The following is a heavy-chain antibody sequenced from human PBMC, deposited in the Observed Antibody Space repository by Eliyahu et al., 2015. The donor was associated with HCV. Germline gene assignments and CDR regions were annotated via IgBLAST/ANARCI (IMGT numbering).Heavy chain of an antibody. CDR1: GFXFSSYA. J-gene: IGHJ6*02. Sequence: EVQLLESGGGLVQPGGSLRXSCAASGFXFSSYAMXXVRQAPGKGLEWVSTISGSGGSTYYADSVKGRFTISRDNSKNTLYLQMNSLRAEDTAVYYCAKDLGDAGHYGMDVWGQGTTVTVSS. CDR3: AKDLGDAGHYGMDV. D-gene: IGHD3-3*01. V-gene: IGHV3-23*01. CDR2: ISGSGGST.